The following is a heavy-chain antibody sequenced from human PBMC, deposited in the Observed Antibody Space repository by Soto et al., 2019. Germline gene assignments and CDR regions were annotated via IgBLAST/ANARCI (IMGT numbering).Heavy chain of an antibody. CDR1: GFTFSNAW. V-gene: IGHV3-15*01. Sequence: GGSLRLSCAASGFTFSNAWMSWVRQAPGKGLEWVGRIKSKTDGGTTDYAAPVKGRFTISRDDSKNTLYLQMNSLKTEDTAVYYCTTDLPSGYDILTGYYTPEFDYWGQGTLVTVSS. CDR3: TTDLPSGYDILTGYYTPEFDY. J-gene: IGHJ4*02. CDR2: IKSKTDGGTT. D-gene: IGHD3-9*01.